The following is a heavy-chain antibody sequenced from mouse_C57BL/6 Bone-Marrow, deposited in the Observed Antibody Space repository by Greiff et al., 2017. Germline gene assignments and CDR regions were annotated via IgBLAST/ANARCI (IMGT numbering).Heavy chain of an antibody. CDR3: ARLRYYGSHDY. D-gene: IGHD1-1*01. Sequence: QVQLQQPGAELVMPGASVKLSCKASGYTFTSYWMHWVKQRPGQGLEWIGEIDPSDSYTNYNQKFKGKSTLTVDKSSSTAYMQLISLTSEDSAVXYCARLRYYGSHDYWGQGTTLTVSA. J-gene: IGHJ2*01. CDR2: IDPSDSYT. V-gene: IGHV1-69*01. CDR1: GYTFTSYW.